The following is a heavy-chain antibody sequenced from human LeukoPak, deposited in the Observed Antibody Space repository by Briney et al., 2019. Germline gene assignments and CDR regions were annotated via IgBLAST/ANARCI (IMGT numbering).Heavy chain of an antibody. Sequence: ASVKVSCQASGYTFTGYYIHWVRQAPGQGLEWMGYINPYSDGTNYAQKFQGRVTMTSDTSISTAFMELSRLRSDDTAVYYCGRLRTNDDYWGQGTLVTVSS. CDR3: GRLRTNDDY. V-gene: IGHV1-2*02. J-gene: IGHJ4*02. CDR2: INPYSDGT. D-gene: IGHD1-14*01. CDR1: GYTFTGYY.